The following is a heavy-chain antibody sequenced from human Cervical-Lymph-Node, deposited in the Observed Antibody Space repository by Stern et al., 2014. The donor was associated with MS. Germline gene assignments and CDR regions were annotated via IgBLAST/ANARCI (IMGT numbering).Heavy chain of an antibody. CDR2: IKSKTDGGTT. CDR3: TTDLGYDPIPFDY. V-gene: IGHV3-15*01. Sequence: EVQLVESGGGLVKPGGSLRLSCAASGFTFSNAWMSWVRQAPGKGLEWVGRIKSKTDGGTTDYAAPVKGRFTISRDDSKNTLYLQMNSLKTEDTAVYYCTTDLGYDPIPFDYWGQGTLVTVSS. J-gene: IGHJ4*02. D-gene: IGHD3-22*01. CDR1: GFTFSNAW.